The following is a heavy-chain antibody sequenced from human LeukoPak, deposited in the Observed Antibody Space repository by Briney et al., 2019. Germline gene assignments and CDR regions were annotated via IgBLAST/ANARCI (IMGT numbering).Heavy chain of an antibody. V-gene: IGHV3-74*01. CDR1: GFTFSSHY. CDR2: IETDGSST. CDR3: AKPGLRSYFDY. D-gene: IGHD1-14*01. J-gene: IGHJ4*02. Sequence: GSLRLSCEASGFTFSSHYMQWVRQAPGKGLVWVSGIETDGSSTRYADSVKGRFTISRDNSKNTLYLQMNSLRAEDTAVYYCAKPGLRSYFDYWGQGTLVTVSS.